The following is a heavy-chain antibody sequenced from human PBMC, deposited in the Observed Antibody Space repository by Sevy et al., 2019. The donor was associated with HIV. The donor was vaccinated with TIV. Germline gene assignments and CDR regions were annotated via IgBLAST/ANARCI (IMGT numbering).Heavy chain of an antibody. J-gene: IGHJ4*02. CDR1: GGSISSGSYY. CDR3: ARTLDDYVWGSYRYADY. CDR2: IYTSGST. Sequence: SETLSLTCTVSGGSISSGSYYWSWIRQPAGKGLEWIGRIYTSGSTNYNPSLKSRVTISVDTSKNQFSLKLSSVTAADTAVYYCARTLDDYVWGSYRYADYWGQGTLVTVSS. V-gene: IGHV4-61*02. D-gene: IGHD3-16*02.